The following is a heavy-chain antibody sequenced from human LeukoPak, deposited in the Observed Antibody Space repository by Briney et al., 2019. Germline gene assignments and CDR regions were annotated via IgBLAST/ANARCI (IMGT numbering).Heavy chain of an antibody. V-gene: IGHV3-23*01. Sequence: GGSLRLTCAASGFTFSSFDMHWVRQPTGQGLEWVSALIDSGDTTYYADSVKGRFTISRDNSKNTLFLQMNSLTAEDTAIYYCVKEGGSFLTWFDSWGQGSLVTVSS. J-gene: IGHJ5*01. CDR3: VKEGGSFLTWFDS. CDR2: LIDSGDTT. D-gene: IGHD2-15*01. CDR1: GFTFSSFD.